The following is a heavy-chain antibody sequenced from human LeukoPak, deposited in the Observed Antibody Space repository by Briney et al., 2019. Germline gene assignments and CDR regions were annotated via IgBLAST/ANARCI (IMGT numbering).Heavy chain of an antibody. CDR2: IIPMFGTS. CDR1: GGNFISYA. D-gene: IGHD3-3*01. CDR3: ATYTLSQFWSGYYHFDY. J-gene: IGHJ4*02. V-gene: IGHV1-69*05. Sequence: SVKVSCKASGGNFISYAVSWVRQAPGQGLEWMGGIIPMFGTSNYAQKFQGRVTITTDESTTTAYMELSSLSSEDTAVYYCATYTLSQFWSGYYHFDYWGQGTLVSVS.